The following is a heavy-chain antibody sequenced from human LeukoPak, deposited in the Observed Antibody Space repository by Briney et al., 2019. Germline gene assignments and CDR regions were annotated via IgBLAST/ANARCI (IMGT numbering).Heavy chain of an antibody. D-gene: IGHD3-3*01. J-gene: IGHJ3*02. CDR2: ISGSGGST. Sequence: GGSLRLSSAASGFTFSSYAMSWVRQAPGKGLEGVSAISGSGGSTYYADSVKGRFTISRDNSKNTLYLQMNSLIAEDTAVYYCAKYEVESRSSGAFDIWGQGTMVTVSS. V-gene: IGHV3-23*01. CDR1: GFTFSSYA. CDR3: AKYEVESRSSGAFDI.